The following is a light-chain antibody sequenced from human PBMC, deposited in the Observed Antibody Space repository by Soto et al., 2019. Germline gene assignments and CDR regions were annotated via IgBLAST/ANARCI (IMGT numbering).Light chain of an antibody. CDR2: DDT. V-gene: IGLV3-21*02. CDR3: QVWDSSSDHCV. Sequence: SYELAQPPSVSVAPRQTARITCGGNNIGSKSVHWYQQKPGQAPVLVVCDDTDRPSGIPERFSDSNSGNTATLTISRVEAGDEADYYCQVWDSSSDHCVFGTGTKVTVL. CDR1: NIGSKS. J-gene: IGLJ1*01.